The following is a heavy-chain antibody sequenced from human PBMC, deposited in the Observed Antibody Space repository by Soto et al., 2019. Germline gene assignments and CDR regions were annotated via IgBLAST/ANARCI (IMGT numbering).Heavy chain of an antibody. D-gene: IGHD3-3*01. CDR1: GFTFSSYS. CDR3: ARDQSDYYYFWRGPDAFDI. CDR2: ISSSSSYI. J-gene: IGHJ3*02. V-gene: IGHV3-21*01. Sequence: GGSLRLSWAASGFTFSSYSMNWVRQAPGKGLEWVSSISSSSSYIYYADSVKGRFTISRDNAKNSLYLQMNSLRAEDTAVYYCARDQSDYYYFWRGPDAFDIWGQGT.